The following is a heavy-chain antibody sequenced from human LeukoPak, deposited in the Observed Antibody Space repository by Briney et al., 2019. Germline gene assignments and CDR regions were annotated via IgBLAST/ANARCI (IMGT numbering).Heavy chain of an antibody. Sequence: GGSLRLSCAASGFTFDYYYMSWIRQAPGKGLEWIAYINDSGTSAKYADSVRGRFTVSRDNARNSVTLQMNSLRAEDTALYYCAKDRISANRGYAMDVWGRGAAVTVSS. CDR3: AKDRISANRGYAMDV. V-gene: IGHV3-11*03. J-gene: IGHJ6*02. CDR1: GFTFDYYY. D-gene: IGHD3-3*02. CDR2: INDSGTSA.